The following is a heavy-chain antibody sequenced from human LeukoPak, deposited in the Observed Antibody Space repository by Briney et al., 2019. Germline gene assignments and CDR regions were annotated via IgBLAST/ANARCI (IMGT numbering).Heavy chain of an antibody. CDR3: TRPDDVDIVATMYY. CDR2: IRCKAYGGTT. D-gene: IGHD5-12*01. CDR1: GFPFRDYA. Sequence: GGSLRLSCRASGFPFRDYAMSWVRQAPGKGLEWVGFIRCKAYGGTTEYAASVKGRFTISRDDSKTIAYLEMNSLKTEDTAVYYCTRPDDVDIVATMYYWGQGTLVTVSS. V-gene: IGHV3-49*04. J-gene: IGHJ4*02.